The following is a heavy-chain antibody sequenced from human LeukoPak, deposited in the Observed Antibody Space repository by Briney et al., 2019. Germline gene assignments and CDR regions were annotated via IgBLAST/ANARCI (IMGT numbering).Heavy chain of an antibody. J-gene: IGHJ4*03. V-gene: IGHV4-59*08. CDR1: GGSISNYY. CDR3: ARLFYDYGVSYFDY. Sequence: PSETLSLTCTVSGGSISNYYWSWIRQPPGKGLEWIGCIYYSGSTNYNPSLKSRVTISVDTSKNQFSLKLGSVTAADTAVYYCARLFYDYGVSYFDYWGQGTVVTVSS. CDR2: IYYSGST. D-gene: IGHD4/OR15-4a*01.